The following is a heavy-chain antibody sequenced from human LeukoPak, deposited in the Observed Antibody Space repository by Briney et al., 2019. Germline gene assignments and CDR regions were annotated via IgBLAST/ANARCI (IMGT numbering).Heavy chain of an antibody. V-gene: IGHV4-39*01. CDR2: IYYSGSI. D-gene: IGHD3-22*01. Sequence: SETLSLTCTVSGGSISSSNYYWGWIRQPPGKGLDWIGSIYYSGSIYYNPSLKSRVTISVDTSMNQFSLRLSSVNAADTAVYYCARHFYHDNSGYKKITWIDPWGQGTLVTVSS. CDR1: GGSISSSNYY. J-gene: IGHJ5*02. CDR3: ARHFYHDNSGYKKITWIDP.